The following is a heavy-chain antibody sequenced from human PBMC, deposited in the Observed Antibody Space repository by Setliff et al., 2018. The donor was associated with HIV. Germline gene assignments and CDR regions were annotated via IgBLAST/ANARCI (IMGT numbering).Heavy chain of an antibody. V-gene: IGHV1-69*13. CDR1: RGTFSSFA. D-gene: IGHD6-19*01. CDR3: ARDGLLVAGIRFDY. J-gene: IGHJ4*02. CDR2: IIPTFGTS. Sequence: SVKVSCKTSRGTFSSFALSWVRQAPGQGLEWMGGIIPTFGTSNYAQKFQGRVTITADESMTTAYMELSGLKYEDTAVYYCARDGLLVAGIRFDYWGQGTLVTVSS.